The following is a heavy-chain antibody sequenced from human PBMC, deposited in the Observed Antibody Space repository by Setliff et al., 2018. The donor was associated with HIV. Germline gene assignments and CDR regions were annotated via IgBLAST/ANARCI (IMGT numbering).Heavy chain of an antibody. J-gene: IGHJ3*01. Sequence: PGGSLRLSCAASGFTFSDYYMSWIRQAPGKGLEWVASINRDGSEIHYVGSVQGRFTISRDNAKNTLYLQMNSLRAEDTALYYCSLGYCSGGSCYSDPEVAFDVWGQGTMGTVSS. V-gene: IGHV3-7*01. CDR1: GFTFSDYY. D-gene: IGHD2-15*01. CDR2: INRDGSEI. CDR3: SLGYCSGGSCYSDPEVAFDV.